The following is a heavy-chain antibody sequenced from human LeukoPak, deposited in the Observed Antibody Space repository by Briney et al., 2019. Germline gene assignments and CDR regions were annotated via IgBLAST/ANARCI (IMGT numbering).Heavy chain of an antibody. D-gene: IGHD2-2*01. CDR3: ARVYCSSTSCTGYFQH. Sequence: ASVKVSCKASGYTFTTYGISWVRQAPGQGLEWMGIINPSGGSTSYAQKFQGRVTMTRDTSTSTVYMELSSLRSEDTAVYYCARVYCSSTSCTGYFQHWGQGTLVTVSS. J-gene: IGHJ1*01. CDR2: INPSGGST. V-gene: IGHV1-46*01. CDR1: GYTFTTYG.